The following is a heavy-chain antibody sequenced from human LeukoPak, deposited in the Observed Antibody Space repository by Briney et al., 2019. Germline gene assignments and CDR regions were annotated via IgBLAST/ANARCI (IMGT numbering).Heavy chain of an antibody. J-gene: IGHJ4*02. CDR2: MNPNSGNT. Sequence: GASVTVSCKASGYTFTIYDINWVRQATGQGPEWMGWMNPNSGNTGYAQKFQGRVTMTRNTFISTAYMELSSQKSESAAVYCCANGVRPRLQIVGCWGEGTLVTVSS. V-gene: IGHV1-8*01. D-gene: IGHD1-26*01. CDR3: ANGVRPRLQIVGC. CDR1: GYTFTIYD.